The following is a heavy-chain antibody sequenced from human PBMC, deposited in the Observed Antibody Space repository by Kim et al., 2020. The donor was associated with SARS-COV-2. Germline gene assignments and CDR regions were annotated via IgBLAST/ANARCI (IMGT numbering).Heavy chain of an antibody. D-gene: IGHD3-9*01. V-gene: IGHV3-30*04. J-gene: IGHJ6*01. Sequence: GGSLRLSCAASGFTFSSYAMHWVRQAPGKGLEWVAVISYDGSNKYYADPVKGRFTISRDNSKNTLYLQMNSLRAEDTAVYYCARDRWLGYFDWLLESYY. CDR1: GFTFSSYA. CDR3: ARDRWLGYFDWLLESYY. CDR2: ISYDGSNK.